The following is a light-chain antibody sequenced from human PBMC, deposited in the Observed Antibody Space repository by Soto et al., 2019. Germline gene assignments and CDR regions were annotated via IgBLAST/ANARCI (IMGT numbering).Light chain of an antibody. CDR2: YDS. J-gene: IGLJ3*02. Sequence: SYELTQPPSMSVSPGKTATITCGGDNIETRSVHWYQQKPGQAPVLVIFYDSDRPSGIPERFSGSNSGNTASLTISRVEAGDEADYYCQVWDNASGHVVFGGGTKLTVL. CDR3: QVWDNASGHVV. CDR1: NIETRS. V-gene: IGLV3-21*04.